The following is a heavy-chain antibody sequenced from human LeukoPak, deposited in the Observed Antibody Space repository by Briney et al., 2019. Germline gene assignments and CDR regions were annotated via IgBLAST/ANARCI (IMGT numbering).Heavy chain of an antibody. J-gene: IGHJ6*03. CDR2: ISLSSSFI. CDR3: ARDPYNGNYGDFYYYYMDV. V-gene: IGHV3-21*05. D-gene: IGHD1-26*01. Sequence: GGSLRLSCEVSGFTFSDYSMSWVRQAPGKGLEWVSYISLSSSFIYYADSVKGRFTISRDNAKNSLYLQMNSLRDEDTAIYYCARDPYNGNYGDFYYYYMDVWGKGTTVTISS. CDR1: GFTFSDYS.